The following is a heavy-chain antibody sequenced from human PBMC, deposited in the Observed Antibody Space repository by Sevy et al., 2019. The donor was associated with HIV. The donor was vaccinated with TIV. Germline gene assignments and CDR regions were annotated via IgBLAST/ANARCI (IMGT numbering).Heavy chain of an antibody. Sequence: GGSLRLSCAASGFMFSNYWMTWVRQAPGKGLEWVANIKEDGSEKYNVDSVKGRFSISRDNAKNSLHLQLNTLRPEDTAVYYCARAVSAGRDYLGSMDVWGKGTMVTVSS. CDR1: GFMFSNYW. CDR3: ARAVSAGRDYLGSMDV. CDR2: IKEDGSEK. D-gene: IGHD2-15*01. J-gene: IGHJ6*04. V-gene: IGHV3-7*03.